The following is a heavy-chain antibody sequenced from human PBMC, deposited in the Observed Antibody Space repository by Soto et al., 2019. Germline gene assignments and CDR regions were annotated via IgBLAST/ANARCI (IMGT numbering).Heavy chain of an antibody. CDR2: ISDDGTNK. V-gene: IGHV3-30-3*01. Sequence: PGGSLRLSCAASGFTFSGYAMHCVRQAPGKGLQWVAVISDDGTNKHYADSVRGRFTISRDNSKNTLYLQMDSLRPEDTAFYYCARDGRSRGLWLGPDYWGQGTQVTAPQ. J-gene: IGHJ4*02. D-gene: IGHD5-18*01. CDR3: ARDGRSRGLWLGPDY. CDR1: GFTFSGYA.